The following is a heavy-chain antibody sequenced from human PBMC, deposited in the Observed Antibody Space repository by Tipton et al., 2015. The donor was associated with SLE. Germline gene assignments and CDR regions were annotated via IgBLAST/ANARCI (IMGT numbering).Heavy chain of an antibody. D-gene: IGHD1-7*01. CDR3: ARETGTSYGMDV. V-gene: IGHV4-59*02. Sequence: TLSLTCTVSGGSVSSDYWNWIRQPPGKGLEWIGNIYHSGSTDYNPSLKSRVTISVDTSKNQLFLRLTSVTAADTAVYYCARETGTSYGMDVWGPGTTVTVSS. CDR1: GGSVSSDY. J-gene: IGHJ6*02. CDR2: IYHSGST.